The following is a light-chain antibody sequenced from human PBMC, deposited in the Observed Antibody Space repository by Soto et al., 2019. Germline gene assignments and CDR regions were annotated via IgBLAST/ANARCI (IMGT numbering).Light chain of an antibody. CDR1: QSISTY. CDR3: QQSYTTPFT. CDR2: AAS. Sequence: DIQVTQSPSSLSASVGDRVTVTCRASQSISTYLYWYQQKPGKAPKLLIYAASSLETGVPSRFSGSGSGTDFTLTISSLQPEDFATYFCQQSYTTPFTFGPGTKVDIK. V-gene: IGKV1-39*01. J-gene: IGKJ3*01.